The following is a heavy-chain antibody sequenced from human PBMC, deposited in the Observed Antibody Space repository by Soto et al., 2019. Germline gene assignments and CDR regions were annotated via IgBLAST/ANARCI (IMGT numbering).Heavy chain of an antibody. J-gene: IGHJ4*02. Sequence: ASVTVSCKASGYTFIDYYMHWVRQAPGQGLEWMGRISPRSGGTNYAQKFQGRVTMTWDTSLNTAYMELSSLISEDTAVYYCARPPGYISDWYYFDLWGQGTLVTVSS. V-gene: IGHV1-2*02. D-gene: IGHD3-9*01. CDR3: ARPPGYISDWYYFDL. CDR1: GYTFIDYY. CDR2: ISPRSGGT.